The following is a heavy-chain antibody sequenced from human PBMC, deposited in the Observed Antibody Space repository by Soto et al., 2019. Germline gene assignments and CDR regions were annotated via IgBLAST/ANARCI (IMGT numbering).Heavy chain of an antibody. D-gene: IGHD6-13*01. J-gene: IGHJ6*02. CDR1: GFTFSSYW. CDR3: ASPYMYSSSLYFYGMDV. CDR2: INSDGSST. V-gene: IGHV3-74*01. Sequence: GGSLRLSCAASGFTFSSYWMHWVRQAPGKGLVWVSRINSDGSSTSYADSVKGRFTISRDNAKNTVYLQMNSLRAEDTAVYYCASPYMYSSSLYFYGMDVWGQGTTVTVSS.